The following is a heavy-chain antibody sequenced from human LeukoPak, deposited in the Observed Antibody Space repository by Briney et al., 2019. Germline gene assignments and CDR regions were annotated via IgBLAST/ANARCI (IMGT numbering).Heavy chain of an antibody. D-gene: IGHD6-19*01. Sequence: GGSLRLSCVASGFTFSSYAMSWVRQAPGKGLEWVSGISGSGGSTYYADSGKGRFTISRDNSKNTLFLQMNSLRAEDTAVYYCAKETYSSGWYPYFDYWGQGTLVTVSS. CDR2: ISGSGGST. J-gene: IGHJ4*02. CDR3: AKETYSSGWYPYFDY. CDR1: GFTFSSYA. V-gene: IGHV3-23*01.